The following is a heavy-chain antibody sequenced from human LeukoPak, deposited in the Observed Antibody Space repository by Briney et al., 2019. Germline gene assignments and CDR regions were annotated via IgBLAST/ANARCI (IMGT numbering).Heavy chain of an antibody. V-gene: IGHV4-61*05. CDR3: ARSVEGYCSGGSCCSYYYYMDV. Sequence: SETLSLTCSVSGGSISSSSSYWGWIRQPPGKGLEWIGYIYYSGSTSYNPSLKSRVTISVDTSKNQFSLKLSSVTAADTAVYYCARSVEGYCSGGSCCSYYYYMDVWGKGTTVTVSS. CDR2: IYYSGST. CDR1: GGSISSSSSY. J-gene: IGHJ6*03. D-gene: IGHD2-15*01.